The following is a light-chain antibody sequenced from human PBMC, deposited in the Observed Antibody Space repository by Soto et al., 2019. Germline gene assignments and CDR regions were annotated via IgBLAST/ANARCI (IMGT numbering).Light chain of an antibody. CDR1: SSDVGGYNY. Sequence: QSALTQPASVCGSPGQSITVSCTGTSSDVGGYNYVSWYQQHPGKAPKLMIYEVSNRPSGVSIRFSGSKSGNTASLTISGLQAEDEADYYCSSYTSSTSLDVFGTGTKVTVL. CDR3: SSYTSSTSLDV. J-gene: IGLJ1*01. CDR2: EVS. V-gene: IGLV2-14*01.